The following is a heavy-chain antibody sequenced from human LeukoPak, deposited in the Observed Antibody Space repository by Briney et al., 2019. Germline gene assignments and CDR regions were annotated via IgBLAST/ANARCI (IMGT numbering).Heavy chain of an antibody. Sequence: GGSLRLSCAASGFTFSSYSMKWVRQAPGKGLEWVSSISSSSSYIYYADSVKGRFTISRDNAKNSLYLQMNSLRAEDTALYYCAKGRDKYQLLSKNWFDPWGQGTLVTVSS. D-gene: IGHD2-2*01. CDR1: GFTFSSYS. J-gene: IGHJ5*02. CDR2: ISSSSSYI. V-gene: IGHV3-21*04. CDR3: AKGRDKYQLLSKNWFDP.